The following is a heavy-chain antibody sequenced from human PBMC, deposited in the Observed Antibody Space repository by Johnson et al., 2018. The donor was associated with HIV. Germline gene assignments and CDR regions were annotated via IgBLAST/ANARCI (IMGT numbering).Heavy chain of an antibody. J-gene: IGHJ3*02. CDR2: IYGGGNT. V-gene: IGHV3-53*01. D-gene: IGHD3-22*01. CDR3: ARDRRYYDRSGYYHDAFDI. Sequence: VQLVESGGGLIQPGGSLRLSCAASGFTVSSNYMSWVRQAPGKGLEWVSVIYGGGNTYYADSVKGRFTISRDNSQNTLYLQMNSLRAEDTAVDYCARDRRYYDRSGYYHDAFDIWGQGTMVTVSS. CDR1: GFTVSSNY.